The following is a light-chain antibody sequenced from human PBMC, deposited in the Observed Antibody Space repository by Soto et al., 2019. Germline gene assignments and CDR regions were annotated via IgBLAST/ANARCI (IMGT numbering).Light chain of an antibody. CDR3: QQYGSSPQT. J-gene: IGKJ3*01. V-gene: IGKV3-20*01. Sequence: EIVLTQSPGTLSLSPGERATLSCRASQSVSSSYLAWYQQKPGQAPRLLIYGASSRSTGIPDWFSGSGSGTDFTLTMSRLEPEDFAVYYCQQYGSSPQTFGRGTKVDIK. CDR2: GAS. CDR1: QSVSSSY.